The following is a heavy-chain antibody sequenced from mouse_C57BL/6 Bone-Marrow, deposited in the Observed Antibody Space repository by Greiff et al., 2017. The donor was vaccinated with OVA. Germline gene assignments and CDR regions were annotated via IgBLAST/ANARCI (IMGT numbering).Heavy chain of an antibody. J-gene: IGHJ2*01. CDR1: GFNIKDDY. CDR2: IDPENGDT. D-gene: IGHD1-1*01. V-gene: IGHV14-4*01. CDR3: THRSRGFDY. Sequence: VQLQQSGAELVRPGASVKLSCTASGFNIKDDYKHWVKQRPEQGLEWIGWIDPENGDTEYASKFQGKATITADTSSNTAYLQLSSLTSEDTAVYYCTHRSRGFDYWGQGTTLTVSS.